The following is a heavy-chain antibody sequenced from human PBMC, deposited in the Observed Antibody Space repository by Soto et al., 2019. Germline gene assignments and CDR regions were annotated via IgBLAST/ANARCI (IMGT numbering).Heavy chain of an antibody. V-gene: IGHV3-33*08. CDR3: AREKDSTMGPSFDS. J-gene: IGHJ4*02. D-gene: IGHD5-18*01. CDR1: GFTFVSYG. Sequence: GSLRLSCAASGFTFVSYGIHWFGHAAGKGLEWVAVIWYDGSNKDYADSVRGRFTISRDNSKNTLYLQINSLRAEDTALYYCAREKDSTMGPSFDSWGQGTLVTVSS. CDR2: IWYDGSNK.